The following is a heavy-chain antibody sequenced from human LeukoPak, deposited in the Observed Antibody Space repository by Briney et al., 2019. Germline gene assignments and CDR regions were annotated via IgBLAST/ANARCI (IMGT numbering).Heavy chain of an antibody. Sequence: GASVKVSCKASGYTFASYDINWVRQATGQGLEWMGWMNPNSGNTGYAQKFQGRVTMTRNTSISTAYMELSRLRSDDTAVYYCARGGNVHSSGWYRYWGQGTLVTVSS. CDR2: MNPNSGNT. J-gene: IGHJ4*02. CDR3: ARGGNVHSSGWYRY. D-gene: IGHD6-19*01. V-gene: IGHV1-8*01. CDR1: GYTFASYD.